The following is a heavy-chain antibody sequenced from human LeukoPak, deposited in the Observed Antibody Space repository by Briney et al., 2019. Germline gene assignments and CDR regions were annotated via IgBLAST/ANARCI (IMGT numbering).Heavy chain of an antibody. Sequence: SETLSLTCTVSGDSISSYYWNWFRQPPGKGLEWIGYVYYSGNTNYNPSLESRITISMDTSKNQFSLKLTSVTAADTAVYYCARDIRGFGKLYDYYYGMDVWGQGTTVTVSS. CDR1: GDSISSYY. V-gene: IGHV4-59*12. D-gene: IGHD3-10*01. J-gene: IGHJ6*02. CDR3: ARDIRGFGKLYDYYYGMDV. CDR2: VYYSGNT.